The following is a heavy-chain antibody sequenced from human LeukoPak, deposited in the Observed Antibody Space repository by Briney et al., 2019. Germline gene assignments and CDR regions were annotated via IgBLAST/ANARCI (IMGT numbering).Heavy chain of an antibody. CDR3: AKCQLLPPGHYYYYMDV. Sequence: GGSLRLSCAASGFTFSSYAMSWVRQAPGKGLECVSSISGSGGNSYYTDSVKGRFTISRDNSKNTLYLQINSLRAEDTAVYYCAKCQLLPPGHYYYYMDVWGKGTTVTVSS. V-gene: IGHV3-23*01. CDR2: ISGSGGNS. CDR1: GFTFSSYA. D-gene: IGHD1-26*01. J-gene: IGHJ6*03.